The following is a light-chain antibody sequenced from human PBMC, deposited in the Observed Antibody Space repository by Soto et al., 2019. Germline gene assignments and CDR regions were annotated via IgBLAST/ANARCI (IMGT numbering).Light chain of an antibody. CDR1: SSNIGSNY. CDR3: SAWDGSLSGRV. CDR2: SDT. J-gene: IGLJ2*01. Sequence: QSVLTQSPSASGTPGQRVTISCSGSSSNIGSNYVYWYRQLPGTAPKLLIYSDTQWPSGVPDRFSGSKSGTSASLAISGLRSEDEADYYCSAWDGSLSGRVFGGGTKLTVL. V-gene: IGLV1-47*02.